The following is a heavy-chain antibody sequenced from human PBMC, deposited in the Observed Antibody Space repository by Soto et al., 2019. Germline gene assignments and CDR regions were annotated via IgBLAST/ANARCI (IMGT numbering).Heavy chain of an antibody. CDR3: ARGRYGDY. CDR1: GYTFTSYG. V-gene: IGHV1-18*01. Sequence: QVHLVQSGAEVKKPGASVKVSCKASGYTFTSYGITWVRQAPGQGLEWMGWISAHNGTTDYAQKVQGRVIVTRDTSMGPACRELRSLISDDTAVYYCARGRYGDYWGQGARVTVSS. CDR2: ISAHNGTT. J-gene: IGHJ4*02. D-gene: IGHD1-1*01.